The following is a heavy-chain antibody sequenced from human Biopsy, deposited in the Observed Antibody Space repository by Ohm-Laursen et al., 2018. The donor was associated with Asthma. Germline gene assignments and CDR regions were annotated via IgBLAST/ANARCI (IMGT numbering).Heavy chain of an antibody. D-gene: IGHD5-12*01. CDR2: ISPIFGAI. CDR3: ARGYSGTDRIVYYYSGMEV. J-gene: IGHJ6*02. Sequence: SVKVSCNASGGTLNNYAINWVRQAPGQGLEWMGGISPIFGAIRYAQNFQGRVTITADESTSTAYLELTSLRFEDTAVYYCARGYSGTDRIVYYYSGMEVWGQGTTVTVSS. CDR1: GGTLNNYA. V-gene: IGHV1-69*13.